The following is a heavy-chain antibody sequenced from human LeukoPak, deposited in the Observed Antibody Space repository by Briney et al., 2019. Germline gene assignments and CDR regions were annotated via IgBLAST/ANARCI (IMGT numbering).Heavy chain of an antibody. Sequence: GGSLRLSCAASGFTFDDYAMHWVRQAPGKGLEWVSGISWNSGSIGYADSVKGRFTISRDNAKNSLYLQMNSLRAEDMALYYCAKDLAVAETYYYYGMDVWGQGTTVTVSS. CDR2: ISWNSGSI. J-gene: IGHJ6*02. D-gene: IGHD6-19*01. CDR1: GFTFDDYA. CDR3: AKDLAVAETYYYYGMDV. V-gene: IGHV3-9*03.